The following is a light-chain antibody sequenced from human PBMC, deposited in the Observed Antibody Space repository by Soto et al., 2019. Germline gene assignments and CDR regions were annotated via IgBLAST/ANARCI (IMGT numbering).Light chain of an antibody. V-gene: IGKV1-5*03. CDR2: KAS. CDR3: QQYNTFPMYS. J-gene: IGKJ2*01. Sequence: DIQMTQSPSTLSASVGDRVTITCRASQSISTWSAWYQQKPGKAPKLLIYKASSLESGVPSRFSGSGSGTEFTLTVSSLQPDDFATYYCQQYNTFPMYSFGQGTKLEIK. CDR1: QSISTW.